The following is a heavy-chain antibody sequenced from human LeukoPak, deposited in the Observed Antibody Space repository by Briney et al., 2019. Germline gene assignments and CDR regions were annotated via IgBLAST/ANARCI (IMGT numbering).Heavy chain of an antibody. CDR1: GGSIGSYY. CDR3: ARHYGP. J-gene: IGHJ5*02. D-gene: IGHD3-10*01. V-gene: IGHV4-59*08. CDR2: MYYSGAT. Sequence: SETLSLTCTVSGGSIGSYYWSWIRQPPGKELEWIGYMYYSGATNYNPSLKSRVTMSIDTSKNQISLKLNSVTAADTAVYYCARHYGPWGQGTLVTVSS.